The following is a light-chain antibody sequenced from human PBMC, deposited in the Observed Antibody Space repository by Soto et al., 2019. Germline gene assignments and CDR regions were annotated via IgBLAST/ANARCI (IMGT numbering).Light chain of an antibody. Sequence: EILMTQSPATLPVSPGERATLSCRASQSVSSNLAWYQQKPGKAPRLLIYGASTRATGIPARLSGSGSGTEFSLTISSLQSEDFAVYYCQQYGSSGTFGQGTKVDIK. CDR2: GAS. CDR3: QQYGSSGT. CDR1: QSVSSN. V-gene: IGKV3-15*01. J-gene: IGKJ1*01.